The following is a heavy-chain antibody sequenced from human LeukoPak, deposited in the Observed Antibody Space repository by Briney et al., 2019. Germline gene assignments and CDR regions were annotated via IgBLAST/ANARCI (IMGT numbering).Heavy chain of an antibody. CDR2: INSNNGKT. J-gene: IGHJ5*02. D-gene: IGHD6-19*01. Sequence: ASVKVSCKASGYNVINYGITWVRQAPGPGLEWMGWINSNNGKTEYIQTLQGRVTMTTDTATSTVYMELRSLRSDDTAVYFCARKGSPVAGKRNWFDPWGQGTLVIVSS. CDR3: ARKGSPVAGKRNWFDP. V-gene: IGHV1-18*01. CDR1: GYNVINYG.